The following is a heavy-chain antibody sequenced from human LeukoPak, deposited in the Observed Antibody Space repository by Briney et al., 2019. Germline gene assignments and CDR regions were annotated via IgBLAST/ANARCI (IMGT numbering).Heavy chain of an antibody. J-gene: IGHJ6*03. V-gene: IGHV3-66*02. CDR2: IYSGGST. D-gene: IGHD3-3*01. CDR1: GFTVSSNY. Sequence: GGSLRLSCAASGFTVSSNYMSWVRQAPGKGLEWVSVIYSGGSTYYADSVKGRFPISRDNSENTLYLHMNSLRAEDTAVYYCARATFWSGYQRDSWYMDVWGKGTTVTVSS. CDR3: ARATFWSGYQRDSWYMDV.